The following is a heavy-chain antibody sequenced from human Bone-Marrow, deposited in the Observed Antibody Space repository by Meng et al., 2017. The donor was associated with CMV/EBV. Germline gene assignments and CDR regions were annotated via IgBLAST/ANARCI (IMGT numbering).Heavy chain of an antibody. V-gene: IGHV4-39*01. J-gene: IGHJ4*02. Sequence: SETLSLTCTVSGGSISSSSYYWGWIRQPPGKGLEWIGSIYYSGSTYYNPSLKSRVTISVDTSKNQFSLKLSSVPAADTAVYYCARSLRRQWLKPLDNWGQGNRV. CDR1: GGSISSSSYY. D-gene: IGHD6-19*01. CDR2: IYYSGST. CDR3: ARSLRRQWLKPLDN.